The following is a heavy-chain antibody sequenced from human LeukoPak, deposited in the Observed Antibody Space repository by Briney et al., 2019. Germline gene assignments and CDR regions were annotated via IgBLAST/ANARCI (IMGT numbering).Heavy chain of an antibody. CDR1: GFTFNDYY. CDR2: ISSSSNYT. CDR3: ARQGNNWFDP. J-gene: IGHJ5*02. Sequence: GGSLRLSCAASGFTFNDYYMSWIRLAPGKGLEWVSYISSSSNYTNYADSVKGRFTISRDNAKNSLYLQMNSLTAEDTAVYYCARQGNNWFDPWGQGTLVTVSS. V-gene: IGHV3-11*06.